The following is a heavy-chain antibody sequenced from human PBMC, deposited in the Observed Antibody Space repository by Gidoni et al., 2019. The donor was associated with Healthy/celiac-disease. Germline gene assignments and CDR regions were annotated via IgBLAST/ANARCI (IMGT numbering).Heavy chain of an antibody. Sequence: QVQLVQSGAEVKKPGASVKVSCKASGYTFTSYAMHWVRQAPGQRLEWMGWINAGNGNTKHSQKFQGRVTITRDTSASTAYMELSSLRSEDTAVYYCASRKGSYGWAFDIWGQGTMVTVSS. CDR1: GYTFTSYA. CDR3: ASRKGSYGWAFDI. CDR2: INAGNGNT. D-gene: IGHD1-26*01. J-gene: IGHJ3*02. V-gene: IGHV1-3*01.